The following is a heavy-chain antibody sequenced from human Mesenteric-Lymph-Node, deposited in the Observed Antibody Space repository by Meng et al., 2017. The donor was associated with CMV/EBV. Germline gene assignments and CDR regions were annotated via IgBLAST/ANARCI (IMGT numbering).Heavy chain of an antibody. D-gene: IGHD3-3*01. CDR1: GYSFTNYW. V-gene: IGHV5-51*01. CDR3: ARLLYDFWSGYQSYYGMDV. J-gene: IGHJ6*02. Sequence: GESLKISCKGSGYSFTNYWIAWVRQMPGTGLEWMGIIHPGDSDTRYSPSFQGQVTISADKSISTAYLQWSSLKASDTAMYYCARLLYDFWSGYQSYYGMDVWGQGTTVTVSS. CDR2: IHPGDSDT.